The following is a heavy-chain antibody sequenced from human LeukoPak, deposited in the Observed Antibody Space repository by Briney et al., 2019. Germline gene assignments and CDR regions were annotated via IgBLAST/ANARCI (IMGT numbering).Heavy chain of an antibody. CDR1: GFSFSGHW. J-gene: IGHJ4*02. CDR3: ARGPNSNWSGLDF. D-gene: IGHD6-6*01. CDR2: ISPTGSTT. V-gene: IGHV3-74*01. Sequence: GGPLRLSFTAPGFSFSGHWMHWARQLPGKGLVWVSRISPTGSTTSYADSVKGRFTVPRDNAKNTLYLQVNNLRAEDTAVYYCARGPNSNWSGLDFWGQGTLLTVSS.